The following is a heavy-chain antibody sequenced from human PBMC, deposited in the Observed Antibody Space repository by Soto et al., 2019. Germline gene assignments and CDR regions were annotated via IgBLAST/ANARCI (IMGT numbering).Heavy chain of an antibody. J-gene: IGHJ4*01. Sequence: VESVKISCRVSGYIFTRNSIAWVRQKPGKGLEWMGLIYPGDSDIRYSPSFEGQVTISVDKSISTAYLQWSSLKASDTAMYFCARSQALDYWGHGTMVTVSS. CDR3: ARSQALDY. V-gene: IGHV5-51*01. CDR2: IYPGDSDI. CDR1: GYIFTRNS.